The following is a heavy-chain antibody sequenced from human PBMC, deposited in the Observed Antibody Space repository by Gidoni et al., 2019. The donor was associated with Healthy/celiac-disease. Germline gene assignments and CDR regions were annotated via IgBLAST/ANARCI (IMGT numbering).Heavy chain of an antibody. CDR2: ISDDGSNK. CDR1: GFTFSSYG. V-gene: IGHV3-30*18. Sequence: QVQLVESGGGVVQPVRSLRLPCPASGFTFSSYGMHWVRQDPGEGLEWVGVISDDGSNKYYADSVKCRFTISRDNSKNTLYLQMNSLRAEDTAVYYWAKDIDDILTGFYYYGMDVWGQGTTVTVSS. CDR3: AKDIDDILTGFYYYGMDV. J-gene: IGHJ6*02. D-gene: IGHD3-9*01.